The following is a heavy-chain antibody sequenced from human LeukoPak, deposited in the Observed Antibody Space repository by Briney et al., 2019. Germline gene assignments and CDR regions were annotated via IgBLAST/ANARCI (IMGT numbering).Heavy chain of an antibody. J-gene: IGHJ4*02. V-gene: IGHV3-33*01. Sequence: GGSLRLSCAASGFTFSSYGMHWVRQAPGKGLEWVAVILYDGSNKYYADSVKGRFTMSRDNSKNTLYLQMNSLRAEDTAVYYCARDGNWNYGSAGLDYWGQGTLVTVSS. CDR1: GFTFSSYG. CDR2: ILYDGSNK. CDR3: ARDGNWNYGSAGLDY. D-gene: IGHD1-7*01.